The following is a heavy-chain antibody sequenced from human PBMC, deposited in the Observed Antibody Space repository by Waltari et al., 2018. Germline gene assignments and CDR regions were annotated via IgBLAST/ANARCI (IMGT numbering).Heavy chain of an antibody. J-gene: IGHJ4*02. CDR2: IYSCGST. CDR1: GFTVSSNY. V-gene: IGHV3-53*01. CDR3: ARDREYSSGWLDY. Sequence: EVQLVESGGGLIKPGGSLRLSCAASGFTVSSNYMSWVRQAPGKGLDWVSVIYSCGSTYYADSVKGRFTISRDNSKNTLYLQMNSLRAEDTAVYYCARDREYSSGWLDYWGQGTLVTVSS. D-gene: IGHD6-19*01.